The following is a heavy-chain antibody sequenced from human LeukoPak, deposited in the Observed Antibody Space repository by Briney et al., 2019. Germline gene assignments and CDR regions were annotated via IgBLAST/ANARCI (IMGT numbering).Heavy chain of an antibody. CDR1: GFTFSSYS. J-gene: IGHJ6*02. CDR2: ISSSSSYI. D-gene: IGHD2-2*01. CDR3: AREPPDCSSTSCYVAYGMDV. V-gene: IGHV3-21*01. Sequence: GGSLRLSCAASGFTFSSYSMNWVRQAPGQGLEWFSSISSSSSYIYYADSVKCRFTISRDNAKNSLYLQMNSLRAEDTAVYYCAREPPDCSSTSCYVAYGMDVWGQGTTVTVSS.